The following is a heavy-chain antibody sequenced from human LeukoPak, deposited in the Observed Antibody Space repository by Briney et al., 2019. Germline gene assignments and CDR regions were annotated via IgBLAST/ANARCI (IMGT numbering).Heavy chain of an antibody. J-gene: IGHJ4*02. D-gene: IGHD3-22*01. CDR1: GFTVSSNY. CDR3: AKDSVSFLH. Sequence: PGGSLRLSCAASGFTVSSNYMSWVRQAPGKGLEWVSVIYSGGSTYYADTVKGRFTIFRDNSKSTLYIQMNSLRDEDTAVYYCAKDSVSFLHWGQGTLVTVSS. V-gene: IGHV3-53*01. CDR2: IYSGGST.